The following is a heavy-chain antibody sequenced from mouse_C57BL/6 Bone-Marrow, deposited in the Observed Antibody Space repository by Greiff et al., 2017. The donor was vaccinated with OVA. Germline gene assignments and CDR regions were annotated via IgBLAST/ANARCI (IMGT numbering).Heavy chain of an antibody. V-gene: IGHV1-80*01. CDR1: GYAFSSYW. Sequence: VQLQQSGAELVKPGAPVKISCKASGYAFSSYWMNWVKQRPGKGLEWIGQIYPGDGDTNYNGKFKGKATLTADKSSSTAYMQLSSLTSEDSAVYFCAGGTLYWYFDVWGTGTTVTVSS. CDR3: AGGTLYWYFDV. D-gene: IGHD4-1*01. CDR2: IYPGDGDT. J-gene: IGHJ1*03.